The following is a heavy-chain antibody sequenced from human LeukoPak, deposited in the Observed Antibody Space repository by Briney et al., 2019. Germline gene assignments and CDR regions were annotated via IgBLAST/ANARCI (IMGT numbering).Heavy chain of an antibody. V-gene: IGHV1-46*01. CDR2: INPSGGST. CDR1: GYTFTSYY. D-gene: IGHD3-10*01. Sequence: GASVKVSCKASGYTFTSYYMHWVRQAPGQGLEWMGLINPSGGSTSYAQKFQGRVTITRDTSTSTVYMELSSLRSEDTAVYYCARGGSPGGPKSYYYYGMDVWGQGTTVTVSS. CDR3: ARGGSPGGPKSYYYYGMDV. J-gene: IGHJ6*02.